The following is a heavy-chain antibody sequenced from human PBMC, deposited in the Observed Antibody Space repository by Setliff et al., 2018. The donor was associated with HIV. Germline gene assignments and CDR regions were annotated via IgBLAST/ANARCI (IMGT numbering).Heavy chain of an antibody. CDR2: IYASGST. CDR1: DDSFSTNY. J-gene: IGHJ4*02. Sequence: TLSLTCSVSDDSFSTNYWSWVRQPPGKGLGWIGYIYASGSTNYNPSLKSRVTISVDTSKNQFSLKLSSVTAADTAVYYCARHSPSDYWGQGTLVTVSS. V-gene: IGHV4-4*09. CDR3: ARHSPSDY.